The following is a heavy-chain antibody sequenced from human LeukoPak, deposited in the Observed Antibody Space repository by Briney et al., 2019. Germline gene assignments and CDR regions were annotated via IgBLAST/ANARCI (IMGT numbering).Heavy chain of an antibody. D-gene: IGHD1-1*01. Sequence: SETLSLTCTVSGGSISGYFWSWIRQPPGKGLEWIGYIYHSGSTDYNPSLKSRVIISVDTSKSQFSLKLSYVTAADTAVYYCARHQRTTVDFDYWGQGAPVTVSS. CDR1: GGSISGYF. CDR2: IYHSGST. J-gene: IGHJ4*02. V-gene: IGHV4-59*08. CDR3: ARHQRTTVDFDY.